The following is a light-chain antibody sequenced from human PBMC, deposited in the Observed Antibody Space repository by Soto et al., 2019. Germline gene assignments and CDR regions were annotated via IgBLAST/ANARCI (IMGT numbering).Light chain of an antibody. CDR2: DAS. V-gene: IGKV3-11*01. Sequence: EIVLTQSPGTLSLSPGERATLSCRASQSVSNNYLAWYQQKPGQAPRLLIYDASNRATGIPARFSGSGSGADFTLTISRLEPEDFAVYHCQQRSNWPLTFGGGTKVDIK. J-gene: IGKJ4*01. CDR3: QQRSNWPLT. CDR1: QSVSNNY.